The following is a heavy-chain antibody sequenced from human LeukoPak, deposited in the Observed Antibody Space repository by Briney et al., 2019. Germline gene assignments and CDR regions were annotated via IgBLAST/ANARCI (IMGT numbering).Heavy chain of an antibody. CDR3: GRHYYDSSGYYGGGY. J-gene: IGHJ4*02. V-gene: IGHV1-69*04. CDR1: GGTFSIYA. Sequence: SVKVSCTASGGTFSIYAISWVRQAPGQGLEWMGRFIPILGITNYAQKFQGRGTITADNSTRPAYMELSSLRSEGTAVHYCGRHYYDSSGYYGGGYWGQGTLVTVSS. CDR2: FIPILGIT. D-gene: IGHD3-22*01.